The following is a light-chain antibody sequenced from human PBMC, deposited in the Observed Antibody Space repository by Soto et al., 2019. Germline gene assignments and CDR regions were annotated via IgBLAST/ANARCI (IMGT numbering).Light chain of an antibody. J-gene: IGKJ5*01. V-gene: IGKV3-15*01. CDR3: QQLTTLLPCT. Sequence: ENVTTKSPGALSVTLEESATLYCTATHSVSSHLAGYHQKPGQAPTLFIYDTSTRVNGMPARFSGSGSGTEFTLTICSLRSDDDSVSYCQQLTTLLPCTFGQGTRLEIK. CDR2: DTS. CDR1: HSVSSH.